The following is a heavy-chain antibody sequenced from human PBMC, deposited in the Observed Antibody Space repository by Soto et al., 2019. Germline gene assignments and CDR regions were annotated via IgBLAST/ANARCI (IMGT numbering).Heavy chain of an antibody. J-gene: IGHJ6*04. V-gene: IGHV4-59*01. CDR3: ARSIWDYYYGREV. Sequence: PSETLSLTCTVSGGSISSYYWSWIRQHPGKGLEWIGYIYYSGSTNYNPSLKSRVTISVDTSKNQFSLKLSSVTAADTAVYYCARSIWDYYYGREVLGKEITVIASS. D-gene: IGHD3-10*01. CDR1: GGSISSYY. CDR2: IYYSGST.